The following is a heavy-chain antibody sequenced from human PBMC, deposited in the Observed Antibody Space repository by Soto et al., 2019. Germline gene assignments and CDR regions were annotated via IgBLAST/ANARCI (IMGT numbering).Heavy chain of an antibody. CDR3: TRVWRCSGWYG. J-gene: IGHJ4*02. V-gene: IGHV3-49*03. CDR2: IRSNNYGGTT. D-gene: IGHD6-19*01. Sequence: GGPLRLSCAAPGFRFGDFAMSWFRQAPGKGLEWVGFIRSNNYGGTTEYAASVKDRFSISRDDSKSIAYLQLNSLKTEDTGMYYCTRVWRCSGWYGWGQGT. CDR1: GFRFGDFA.